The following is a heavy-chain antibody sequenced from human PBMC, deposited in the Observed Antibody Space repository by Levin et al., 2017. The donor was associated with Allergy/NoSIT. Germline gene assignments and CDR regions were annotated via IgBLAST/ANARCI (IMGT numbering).Heavy chain of an antibody. V-gene: IGHV3-7*01. CDR1: GFIFRSYW. Sequence: PGGSLRLSCAASGFIFRSYWMSWVRQAPGKGLEWVANIKQDGSEKYYVDSVKGRFTISRDNAKNSLYLQMNSLRAEDTAVYYCARVTVYSSRAFDYWGQGTLVTVSS. CDR2: IKQDGSEK. D-gene: IGHD6-13*01. J-gene: IGHJ4*02. CDR3: ARVTVYSSRAFDY.